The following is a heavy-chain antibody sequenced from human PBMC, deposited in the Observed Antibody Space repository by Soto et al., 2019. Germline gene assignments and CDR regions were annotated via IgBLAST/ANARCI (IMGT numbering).Heavy chain of an antibody. CDR3: ARGRRHVGIRRDYHARGFDS. V-gene: IGHV4-34*01. J-gene: IGHJ4*02. Sequence: SETLSLTCAVYDGSLSMSYWTWIRQSPGKGLEWIGEIDSCERTNYSPSLKSRILISADTSKNQFSLHLNSVTAADTAVYYCARGRRHVGIRRDYHARGFDSWGQGTLVTVSS. CDR1: DGSLSMSY. CDR2: IDSCERT. D-gene: IGHD4-17*01.